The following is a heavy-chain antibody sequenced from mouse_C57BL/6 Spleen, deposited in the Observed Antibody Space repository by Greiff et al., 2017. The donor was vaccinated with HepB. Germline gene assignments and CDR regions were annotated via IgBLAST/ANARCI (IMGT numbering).Heavy chain of an antibody. Sequence: QVQLQQSGAELARPGASVKLSCKASGYTFTSYGISWVKQRTGQGLEWIGEIYPRSGNTYYNEKFKGKATLTADKSSSTAYMELRSLTSEDSAVYFCARKGDYGYDDGAMDYWGQGTSVTGSS. V-gene: IGHV1-81*01. D-gene: IGHD2-2*01. J-gene: IGHJ4*01. CDR2: IYPRSGNT. CDR1: GYTFTSYG. CDR3: ARKGDYGYDDGAMDY.